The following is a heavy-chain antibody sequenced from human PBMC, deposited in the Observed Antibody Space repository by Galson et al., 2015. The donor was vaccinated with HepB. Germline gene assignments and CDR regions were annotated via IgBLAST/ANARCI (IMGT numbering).Heavy chain of an antibody. CDR1: GYTFTSYY. CDR2: INPSGGST. D-gene: IGHD3-22*01. Sequence: SVKVSCKASGYTFTSYYMHWVRQAPGQGLEWMGIINPSGGSTSYAQKLQGRVTMTRDTSTSTVYMELSSLRSEDTAVYYCAYSSGSPGRWFDPWGQGTLATVSS. V-gene: IGHV1-46*04. CDR3: AYSSGSPGRWFDP. J-gene: IGHJ5*02.